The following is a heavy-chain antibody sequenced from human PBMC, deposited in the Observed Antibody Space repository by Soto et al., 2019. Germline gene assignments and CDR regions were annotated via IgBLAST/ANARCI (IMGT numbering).Heavy chain of an antibody. V-gene: IGHV3-23*01. CDR1: GFTFSTYA. CDR2: INTSGGGT. Sequence: EVQLLESGGDLVQPGGSLRLSCAASGFTFSTYAMSWVRQAPGKGLEWVSTINTSGGGTYYADSVKGRFTISRDNSKNTLYLQMNSLRPEDTAVYYCAKFYGGKSAHTYTIDPWGQGTLVTVSS. D-gene: IGHD2-15*01. J-gene: IGHJ5*02. CDR3: AKFYGGKSAHTYTIDP.